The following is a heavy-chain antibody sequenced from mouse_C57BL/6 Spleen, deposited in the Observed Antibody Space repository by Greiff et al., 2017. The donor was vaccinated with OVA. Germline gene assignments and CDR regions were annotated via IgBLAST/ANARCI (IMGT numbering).Heavy chain of an antibody. CDR2: IWRGGST. J-gene: IGHJ2*01. CDR3: AKDSSGSYYFDY. CDR1: GFSLTSYG. D-gene: IGHD3-2*02. Sequence: QVQQTESGPGLVQPSQSLSITCTVSGFSLTSYGVHWVRQSPGKGLEWLGVIWRGGSTDYNAAFMSRLSITKDNSKSQVFFKMNSLQADDTAIYSCAKDSSGSYYFDYWGQGTTLTVSS. V-gene: IGHV2-5*01.